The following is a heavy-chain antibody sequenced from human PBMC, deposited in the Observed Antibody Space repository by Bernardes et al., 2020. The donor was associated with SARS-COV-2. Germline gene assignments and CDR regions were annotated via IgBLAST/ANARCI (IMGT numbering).Heavy chain of an antibody. Sequence: SETLSLTCSVSGGSISTYYWSWIRQPAGKGLEWIGRMSASGSSNHNPSLRSRITMSVATPQNQISLELSSVTAADTAVYYCAREGGTSGRGMDVWGQGTTVTVSS. D-gene: IGHD3-10*01. J-gene: IGHJ6*02. CDR2: MSASGSS. V-gene: IGHV4-4*07. CDR1: GGSISTYY. CDR3: AREGGTSGRGMDV.